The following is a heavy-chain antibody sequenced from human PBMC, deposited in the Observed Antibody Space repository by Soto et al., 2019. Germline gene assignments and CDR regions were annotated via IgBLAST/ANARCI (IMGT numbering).Heavy chain of an antibody. D-gene: IGHD2-2*01. CDR2: IYYSGST. Sequence: PSETLSLTCTVSGGSVSSGSYYWSRIRQPPGKGLEWIGYIYYSGSTYYNPSLKSRVTISVDTSKNQFSLKLSSVTAADTAVYYCARDRENCISTSCYDYYYYGMDVWGQGTTVTVSS. CDR3: ARDRENCISTSCYDYYYYGMDV. CDR1: GGSVSSGSYY. J-gene: IGHJ6*02. V-gene: IGHV4-31*02.